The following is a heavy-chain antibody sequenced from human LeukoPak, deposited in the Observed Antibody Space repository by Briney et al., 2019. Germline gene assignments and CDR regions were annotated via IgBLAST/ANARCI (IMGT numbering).Heavy chain of an antibody. V-gene: IGHV3-7*01. Sequence: GGSLRLSCAASGFTFSSYWMSWVRQAPGKGLEWVANIKQDGSEKYYVDSVKGRFTISRDNDKNSLYLQVNSLRAEDTAVYYCARDSSGWYYFDYWGQGTLVTVSS. J-gene: IGHJ4*02. CDR2: IKQDGSEK. CDR3: ARDSSGWYYFDY. D-gene: IGHD6-19*01. CDR1: GFTFSSYW.